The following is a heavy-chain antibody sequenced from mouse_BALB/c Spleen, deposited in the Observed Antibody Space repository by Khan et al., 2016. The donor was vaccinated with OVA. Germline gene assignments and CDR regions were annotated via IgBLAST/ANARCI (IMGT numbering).Heavy chain of an antibody. CDR2: IWGGGST. CDR1: GFSLSDYG. J-gene: IGHJ4*01. CDR3: AKGVWAHYYTLDY. Sequence: QVQLKQSGPGLVAPSQNLSITCTVSGFSLSDYGVSWIRQTPGKGLEWLGVIWGGGSTYYNSALRSRLSISKDNSKSQVFLIMTSLQSDDSAMFYCAKGVWAHYYTLDYWGQGTSVTVSS. V-gene: IGHV2-6-5*01.